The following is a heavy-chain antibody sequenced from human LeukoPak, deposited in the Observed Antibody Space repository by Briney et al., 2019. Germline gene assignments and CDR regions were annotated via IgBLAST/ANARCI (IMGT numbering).Heavy chain of an antibody. J-gene: IGHJ4*02. CDR2: ISSSSSYI. V-gene: IGHV3-21*01. CDR3: ARDLVGGDY. CDR1: GFTFTNSA. Sequence: GGSLRLSCAASGFTFTNSAMNWVRQAPGKGLEWVSSISSSSSYIYYADSVKGRFTISRDNAKNSLYLQMNSLRAEDTAVYYCARDLVGGDYWGQGTLVTVSS.